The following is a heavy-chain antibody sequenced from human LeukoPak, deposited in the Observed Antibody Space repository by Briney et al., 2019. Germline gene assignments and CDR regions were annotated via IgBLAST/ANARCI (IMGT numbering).Heavy chain of an antibody. Sequence: SETLSLTCTVSGGSISSGDYYWSWIRQPPGKGMEWIGYIYYSGSTYDNPSLKSRVTISVDTSKNQFSLKLSSVTAADTAVYYCARYLRGYCSSTSCYDAFDIWGQGTMVTVSS. CDR2: IYYSGST. J-gene: IGHJ3*02. CDR1: GGSISSGDYY. V-gene: IGHV4-30-4*08. CDR3: ARYLRGYCSSTSCYDAFDI. D-gene: IGHD2-2*01.